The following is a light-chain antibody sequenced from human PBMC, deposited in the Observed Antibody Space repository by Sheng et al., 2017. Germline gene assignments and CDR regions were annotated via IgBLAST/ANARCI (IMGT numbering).Light chain of an antibody. J-gene: IGLJ2*01. CDR3: SSYRNPLQVV. Sequence: QSALTQPASVSGSPGQSITISCTGTSSDVGGYNYVSWYQQHPGKAPKLMIYDVNDRPSGVSNRFSGSKSGNTASLTISGLQAEDEADYYCSSYRNPLQVVFGGGTKLTVL. V-gene: IGLV2-14*03. CDR1: SSDVGGYNY. CDR2: DVN.